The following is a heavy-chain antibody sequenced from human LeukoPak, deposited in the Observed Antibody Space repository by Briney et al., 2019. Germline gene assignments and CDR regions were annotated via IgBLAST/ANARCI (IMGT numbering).Heavy chain of an antibody. V-gene: IGHV1-18*01. Sequence: GASVKVSCKASGYTFTSYGISWVRQAPGQGLEWMGWISAYNGNTNYAQKLQGRVTMTTDTSTSTAYMELRSLRSDDTAVYYCARSVPYSSSYFGYYYYMDVWGEGTTVTVSS. CDR3: ARSVPYSSSYFGYYYYMDV. CDR2: ISAYNGNT. CDR1: GYTFTSYG. J-gene: IGHJ6*03. D-gene: IGHD6-6*01.